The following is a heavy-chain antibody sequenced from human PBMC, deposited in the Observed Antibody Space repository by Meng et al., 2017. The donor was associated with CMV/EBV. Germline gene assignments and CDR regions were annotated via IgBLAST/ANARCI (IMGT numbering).Heavy chain of an antibody. CDR3: AHSAGRFGEKEFDP. CDR1: VFARSTSGVG. D-gene: IGHD3-10*01. Sequence: FSVFARSTSGVGVGWIRQPPGKALEWLALIYWNDDKRYSPSLKSRLTITKDTSKNQVVLTMTNMDPVDTATYYCAHSAGRFGEKEFDPWGQGTLVTVSS. CDR2: IYWNDDK. J-gene: IGHJ5*02. V-gene: IGHV2-5*01.